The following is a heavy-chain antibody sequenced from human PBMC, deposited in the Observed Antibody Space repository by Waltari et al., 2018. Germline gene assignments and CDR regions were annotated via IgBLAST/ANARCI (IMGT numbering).Heavy chain of an antibody. V-gene: IGHV3-15*01. CDR3: TTEGGRTWPMY. D-gene: IGHD2-2*01. CDR2: LKSKAEGGTT. Sequence: EVQLVESGGGWVKPGDSLRLSCVASGFTFANAWINWVRQAPGKGLEGVGRLKSKAEGGTTDYAAPVKGRFAISRDDSKDTAYLQMNSLKTEDTAMYFCTTEGGRTWPMYWGQGTLVTVSS. CDR1: GFTFANAW. J-gene: IGHJ4*02.